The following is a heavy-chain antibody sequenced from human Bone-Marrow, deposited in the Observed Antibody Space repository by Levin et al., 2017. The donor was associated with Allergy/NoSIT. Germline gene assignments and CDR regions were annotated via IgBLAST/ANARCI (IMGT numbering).Heavy chain of an antibody. CDR1: GFTVSSNY. D-gene: IGHD4-17*01. CDR2: IYSGGST. CDR3: ARVEDGDYADY. Sequence: GSLRLSCAASGFTVSSNYMSWVRQAPGKGLEWVSVIYSGGSTYYADSVKGRFTISRDNFKNTLYLQMSSLRAEDTAVYYCARVEDGDYADYWGQGTLVTVSS. V-gene: IGHV3-66*02. J-gene: IGHJ4*02.